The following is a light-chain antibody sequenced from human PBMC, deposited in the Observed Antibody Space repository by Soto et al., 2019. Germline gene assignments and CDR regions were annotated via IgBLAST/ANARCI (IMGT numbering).Light chain of an antibody. CDR2: KAS. CDR3: QQYSSYWT. CDR1: QSISTW. J-gene: IGKJ1*01. Sequence: DIQMTQSPSTLSASVGDRVTITCRASQSISTWLAWYQQKPGEAANLLIYKASSLATGVPSRFSGSGSGTEFTLTISSLQPDDFATYYCQQYSSYWTVSQGTKVDIK. V-gene: IGKV1-5*03.